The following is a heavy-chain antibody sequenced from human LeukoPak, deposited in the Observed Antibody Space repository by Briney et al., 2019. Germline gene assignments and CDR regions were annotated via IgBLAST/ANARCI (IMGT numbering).Heavy chain of an antibody. Sequence: PSETLSLTCTVSGYSISSGYYWGWIRQPPGKGLEWIGSIYHSGSTYYNPSLKSRVTISVDTSKNQFSPKLSSVTAADTAVYYCARGGVVPAAAFDYWGQGTLVTVSS. J-gene: IGHJ4*02. D-gene: IGHD2-2*01. CDR1: GYSISSGYY. CDR2: IYHSGST. V-gene: IGHV4-38-2*02. CDR3: ARGGVVPAAAFDY.